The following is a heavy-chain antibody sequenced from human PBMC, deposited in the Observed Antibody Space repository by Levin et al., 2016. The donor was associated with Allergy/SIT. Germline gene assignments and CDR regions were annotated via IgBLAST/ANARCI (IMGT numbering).Heavy chain of an antibody. CDR3: ARDGYYDFWSGYLYYYYYGMDV. CDR1: GGSISSYY. CDR2: IYTSGST. J-gene: IGHJ6*02. Sequence: SETLSLTCTVSGGSISSYYWSWIRQPAGKGLEWIGRIYTSGSTNYNPSLKSRVTMSVDTSKNQFSLKLSSVTAADTAVYYCARDGYYDFWSGYLYYYYYGMDVWGQGTTVTVSS. V-gene: IGHV4-4*07. D-gene: IGHD3-3*01.